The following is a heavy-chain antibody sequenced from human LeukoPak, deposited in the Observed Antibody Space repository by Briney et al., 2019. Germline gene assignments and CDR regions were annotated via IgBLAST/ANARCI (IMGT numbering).Heavy chain of an antibody. CDR1: GYTFTGYY. CDR2: INPNSGGT. J-gene: IGHJ3*02. D-gene: IGHD3-22*01. Sequence: ASVKVSCKASGYTFTGYYMHWVRQAPGQGLEWMGWINPNSGGTNYAQKFQGRVTMTRDTSISTAYMELSRLRSDDTAVYYCVYDSSGYYGGSAFDIWGQGTMVTVSS. V-gene: IGHV1-2*02. CDR3: VYDSSGYYGGSAFDI.